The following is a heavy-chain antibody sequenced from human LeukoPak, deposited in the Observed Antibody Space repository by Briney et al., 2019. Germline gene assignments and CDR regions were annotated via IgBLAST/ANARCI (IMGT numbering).Heavy chain of an antibody. CDR1: GFSFSTSW. CDR3: ATLSGDVTTFDY. CDR2: INKDGSER. J-gene: IGHJ4*02. Sequence: ARSLRLSCAASGFSFSTSWMAWVRQAPGKGLEWVSNINKDGSERYLDSVKGRFTVSRDNAKNLLYLQMNGPRAEDTAVYYCATLSGDVTTFDYWGQGILVTVSS. D-gene: IGHD7-27*01. V-gene: IGHV3-7*01.